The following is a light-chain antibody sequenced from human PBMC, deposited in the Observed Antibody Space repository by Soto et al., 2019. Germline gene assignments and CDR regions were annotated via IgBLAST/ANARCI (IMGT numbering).Light chain of an antibody. J-gene: IGKJ5*01. CDR1: QGISGW. Sequence: DIQMTQSPSTLSASVGDRVTITCRASQGISGWLAWYQQKAGKAPRLLIFDASSLMSGVPSRFSGSGYGTEFTLTISSLQPEDIATYYCQQYDNLPITFGQRTRLEIK. CDR3: QQYDNLPIT. CDR2: DAS. V-gene: IGKV1-5*01.